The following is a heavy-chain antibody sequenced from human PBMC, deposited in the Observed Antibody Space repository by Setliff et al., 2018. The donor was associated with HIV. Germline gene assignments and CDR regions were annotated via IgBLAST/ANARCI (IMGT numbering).Heavy chain of an antibody. CDR1: GFTFSNSL. D-gene: IGHD6-6*01. CDR2: IRGTGGGT. J-gene: IGHJ6*03. CDR3: ATRQAPRSCYMDV. Sequence: GESLRLSCAASGFTFSNSLMTWVRQAPGKGLEWVSSIRGTGGGTYYSDSVKGRFTISRDNSKNTLYLQMDSLRAEDTAVYYCATRQAPRSCYMDVWGKGTTVTVSS. V-gene: IGHV3-23*01.